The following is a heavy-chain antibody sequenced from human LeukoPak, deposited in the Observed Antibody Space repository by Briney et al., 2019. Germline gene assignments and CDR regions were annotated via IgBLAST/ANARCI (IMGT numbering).Heavy chain of an antibody. CDR2: ISYDGSNT. D-gene: IGHD3-10*01. V-gene: IGHV3-30*04. CDR3: ARDLAITMVRGVMSH. Sequence: GGSLRLSCAASGFSFSRYAVHWVRQAPRKGLEWVAVISYDGSNTYLADSVKGRFTISRDNSRDSLFLQMNSLRPEDTAVYYCARDLAITMVRGVMSHWGQGTLVTVSS. J-gene: IGHJ4*02. CDR1: GFSFSRYA.